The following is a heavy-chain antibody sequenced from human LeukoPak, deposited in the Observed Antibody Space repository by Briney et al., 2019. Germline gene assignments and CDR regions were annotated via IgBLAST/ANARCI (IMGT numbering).Heavy chain of an antibody. J-gene: IGHJ4*02. CDR2: ISWDGGST. CDR1: GFTFDDYT. V-gene: IGHV3-43*01. D-gene: IGHD6-19*01. CDR3: AKDPEGIAVAHFDY. Sequence: RGSLRLSCAASGFTFDDYTMHWVRQAPGKGLEWVSLISWDGGSTYYADSVKGRFTISRDNSKNTLYLQMNSLRAEDTAVYYCAKDPEGIAVAHFDYWGQGTLVTVSS.